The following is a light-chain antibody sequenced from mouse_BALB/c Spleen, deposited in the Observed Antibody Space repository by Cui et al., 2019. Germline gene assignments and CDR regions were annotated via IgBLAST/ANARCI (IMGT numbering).Light chain of an antibody. Sequence: QIVPNQSPALMSASPGEEVTMTCSASSSVSYMYWYQQKPRTSPKPWIYLTSNLASGVPSRFSGSGSGTFYSLTISSVEAEDAANYYCQQWSSYPRTFGAGTKLELK. V-gene: IGKV4-68*01. CDR1: SSVSY. CDR2: LTS. CDR3: QQWSSYPRT. J-gene: IGKJ5*01.